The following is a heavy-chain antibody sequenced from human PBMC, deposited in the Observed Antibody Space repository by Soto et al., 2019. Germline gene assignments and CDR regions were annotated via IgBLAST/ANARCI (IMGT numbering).Heavy chain of an antibody. V-gene: IGHV1-8*01. CDR2: MNPNSGNT. D-gene: IGHD6-13*01. CDR1: GYTFTSYD. Sequence: VQLVQSGAEVKKPGASVKVSCKASGYTFTSYDINWVRQATGQGLEWMGWMNPNSGNTGYAQKFQGRVTMTRNTSISTAYMELSSLRSEDTAVYYCARDSGYSSSWYYYYYYMDVWGKGTTVTVSS. CDR3: ARDSGYSSSWYYYYYYMDV. J-gene: IGHJ6*03.